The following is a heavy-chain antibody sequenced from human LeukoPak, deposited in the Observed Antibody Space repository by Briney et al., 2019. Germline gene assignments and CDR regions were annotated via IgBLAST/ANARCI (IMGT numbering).Heavy chain of an antibody. V-gene: IGHV3-74*01. CDR3: ASAYTYVRLGDH. CDR2: TNVHGTAV. Sequence: GGSLRLSCEVSGLSFSNYWMHWVRQAPGKGLVWVARTNVHGTAVDYADSVKGRFIISRDNAKNTLFLQMNSLRVEDTAVYYCASAYTYVRLGDHWGQGTLVTVSS. CDR1: GLSFSNYW. J-gene: IGHJ4*02. D-gene: IGHD3-16*01.